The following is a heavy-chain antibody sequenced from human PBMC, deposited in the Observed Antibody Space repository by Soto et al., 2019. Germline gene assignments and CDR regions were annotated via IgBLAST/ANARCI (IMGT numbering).Heavy chain of an antibody. J-gene: IGHJ1*01. CDR2: INSDGSST. D-gene: IGHD2-21*02. CDR3: ARDAAWGEDGGNSAYFQH. CDR1: GFTFSSYW. Sequence: EVQLVESGGGLVQPGGSLRLSCAASGFTFSSYWMHCVRQAPGKGLVWVSRINSDGSSTSYADSVKGRFTISRDNVKNTLYLQMNSLRAEDTAVYYCARDAAWGEDGGNSAYFQHWGQGTLVTVSS. V-gene: IGHV3-74*01.